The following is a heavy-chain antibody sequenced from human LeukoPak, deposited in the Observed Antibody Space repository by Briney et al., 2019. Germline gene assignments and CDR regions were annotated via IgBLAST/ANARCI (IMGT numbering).Heavy chain of an antibody. CDR1: GFTFISYG. Sequence: GGSLRLSCAASGFTFISYGMSWVRQAPGKGLEWVSGISGSGGSTYYRDSVKGRFTISRDSSKNTLYLQMNSLRAEETAVYYCAKEIHDSSGYYSYFEYWGQGTLVTVSS. CDR3: AKEIHDSSGYYSYFEY. V-gene: IGHV3-23*01. CDR2: ISGSGGST. D-gene: IGHD3-22*01. J-gene: IGHJ4*02.